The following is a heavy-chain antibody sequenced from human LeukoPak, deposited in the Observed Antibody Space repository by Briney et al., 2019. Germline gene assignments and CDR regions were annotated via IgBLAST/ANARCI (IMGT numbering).Heavy chain of an antibody. Sequence: AGGSLTLSCAASGVTLSDHHMDWVRQAPGKGLEWVGRTRNKARGYTTEYAASVKGRFTISRDDSKTLVYLQMKSLKTEDTAAYFCARDGGEGDNSAFDIWGQGTVVTVSS. V-gene: IGHV3-72*01. D-gene: IGHD3-16*01. CDR2: TRNKARGYTT. CDR3: ARDGGEGDNSAFDI. J-gene: IGHJ3*02. CDR1: GVTLSDHH.